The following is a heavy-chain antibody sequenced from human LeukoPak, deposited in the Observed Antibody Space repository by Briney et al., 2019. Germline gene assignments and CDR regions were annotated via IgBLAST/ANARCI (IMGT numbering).Heavy chain of an antibody. CDR1: GFTFSSYS. J-gene: IGHJ4*02. V-gene: IGHV3-21*01. CDR3: ARDPGIGDPNFDY. Sequence: GGSLRLSCAASGFTFSSYSMNWVRQAPGKGVEWVSSISSSSSYIYYADSVKGRFTISRDNAKNSLYLQMNSLRAEDTAVYYCARDPGIGDPNFDYWGQGTLVTVSS. CDR2: ISSSSSYI. D-gene: IGHD3-10*01.